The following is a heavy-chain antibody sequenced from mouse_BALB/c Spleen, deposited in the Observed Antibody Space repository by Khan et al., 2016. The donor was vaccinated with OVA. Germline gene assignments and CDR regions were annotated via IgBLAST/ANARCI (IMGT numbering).Heavy chain of an antibody. CDR3: ARKIGSYFDY. D-gene: IGHD1-1*01. Sequence: MQLEESGPELVKPGASVKISCTASGYSFTAYFMNWVMQSHGKSLEWIGRINPHIGETFYNERFVGKSTLTVDESSSTAHMELRSLASEDSAVYFCARKIGSYFDYWGQGTTLTVSA. CDR2: INPHIGET. V-gene: IGHV1-20*02. J-gene: IGHJ2*01. CDR1: GYSFTAYF.